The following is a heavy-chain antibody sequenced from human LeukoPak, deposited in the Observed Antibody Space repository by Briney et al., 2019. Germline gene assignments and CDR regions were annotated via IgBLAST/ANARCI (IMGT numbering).Heavy chain of an antibody. D-gene: IGHD3-22*01. J-gene: IGHJ4*02. V-gene: IGHV4-34*01. Sequence: SETLSLACAVYGGSFSGYYWSWIRQPPGKGLEWIGEINHSGSTNYNPSLKSRVTISVDTSKNQFSLKLSSVTAADTAVYYCARATRRQYYYDSSGYYQPGYWGQGTLVTVSS. CDR3: ARATRRQYYYDSSGYYQPGY. CDR2: INHSGST. CDR1: GGSFSGYY.